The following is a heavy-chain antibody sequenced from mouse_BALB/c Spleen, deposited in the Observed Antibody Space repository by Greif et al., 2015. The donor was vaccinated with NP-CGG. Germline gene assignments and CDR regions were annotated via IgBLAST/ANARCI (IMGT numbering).Heavy chain of an antibody. CDR1: GYTFTSYY. V-gene: IGHV1S56*01. J-gene: IGHJ4*01. CDR3: TRDAMDY. Sequence: QVQLKESGPELVKPGASVRIPCKASGYTFTSYYIHWVKQRPGQGLEWIGWIFPGNLNTKYNENFKGKATLTADKSSSTVYMQLSSLTSEDSAVYFCTRDAMDYGGQGTSVTVSS. CDR2: IFPGNLNT.